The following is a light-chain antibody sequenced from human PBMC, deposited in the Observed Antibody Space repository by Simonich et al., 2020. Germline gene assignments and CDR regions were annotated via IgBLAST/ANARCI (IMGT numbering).Light chain of an antibody. CDR1: SSDVGGYNY. CDR2: DVS. J-gene: IGLJ2*01. Sequence: SALTQPASVSGSPGQSITISCTGTSSDVGGYNYVSWYQQHPGKTPKLMIYDVSMRPAGVSNRFSGSKSGNTASLTISGLQAEDEADYYCSSYTSSSTLVFGGGTKLTVL. V-gene: IGLV2-14*01. CDR3: SSYTSSSTLV.